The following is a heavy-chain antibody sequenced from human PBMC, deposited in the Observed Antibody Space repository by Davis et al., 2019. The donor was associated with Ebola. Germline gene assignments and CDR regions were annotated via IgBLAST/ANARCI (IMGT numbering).Heavy chain of an antibody. CDR2: ITGSGGSR. CDR3: ATVSDFWSGYLDS. J-gene: IGHJ4*02. Sequence: GESLKISCAASGFTFSNYAMSWVRQAPGKGLEWVSSITGSGGSRYHADSVKGRFTISRDNANNSLYLQMNTLRDEDTTVYYCATVSDFWSGYLDSWGQGTLVTVSS. CDR1: GFTFSNYA. D-gene: IGHD3-3*01. V-gene: IGHV3-23*01.